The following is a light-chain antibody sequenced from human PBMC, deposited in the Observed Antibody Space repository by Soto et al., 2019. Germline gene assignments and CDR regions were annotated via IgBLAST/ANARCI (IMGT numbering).Light chain of an antibody. CDR1: QGISNY. J-gene: IGKJ1*01. CDR3: QRYNSAPRT. V-gene: IGKV1-27*01. CDR2: AAS. Sequence: DIHITQSPSSLSASVRDRVTITCRASQGISNYLAWYQQKPGKVPKLLIYAASTLQSGVPSRFSGSGSGTNFTLTISSLQPEDVATYYCQRYNSAPRTFGQGTKVDIK.